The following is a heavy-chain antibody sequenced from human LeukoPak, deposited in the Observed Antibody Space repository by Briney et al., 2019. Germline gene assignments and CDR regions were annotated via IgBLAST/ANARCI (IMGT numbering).Heavy chain of an antibody. Sequence: SETLSLTCTVSGGSISSYYWSWIRQPPGKGLEWIGYIYYSGSTNYNPSLKRRVTISVDPSKNQFSLKLSSVTAADTAVYYCARDLRYYYDSSEPMFDPWGQGTLVTVSS. J-gene: IGHJ5*02. V-gene: IGHV4-59*01. CDR3: ARDLRYYYDSSEPMFDP. CDR2: IYYSGST. D-gene: IGHD3-22*01. CDR1: GGSISSYY.